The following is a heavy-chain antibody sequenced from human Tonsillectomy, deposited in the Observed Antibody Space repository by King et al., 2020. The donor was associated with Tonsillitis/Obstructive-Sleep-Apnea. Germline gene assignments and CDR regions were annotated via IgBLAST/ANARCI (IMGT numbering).Heavy chain of an antibody. V-gene: IGHV3-64D*06. CDR2: MSSNGGST. D-gene: IGHD1-26*01. CDR1: GFTFSSYA. Sequence: VQLVESGGGLVQPGGSLRLSCSASGFTFSSYAMHWVRQAPGKGLEYVSAMSSNGGSTYCADSVKGRFTISRDNSKNTLYLQMSSLRAEDTAVYYCVKDIVGSWGFDYWGQGTLVTVSS. CDR3: VKDIVGSWGFDY. J-gene: IGHJ4*02.